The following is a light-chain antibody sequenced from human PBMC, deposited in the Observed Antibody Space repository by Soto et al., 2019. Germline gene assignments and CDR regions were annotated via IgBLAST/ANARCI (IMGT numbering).Light chain of an antibody. CDR3: QQRNDWPRIT. Sequence: EIVLTQSPATLSLSPGERATLSCRASQTIKTYLAWYQQKPGQAPRLLISDASNRATGVPARFSGSGSGTDFTLTINNLEPEDFAVYFCQQRNDWPRITFGQGTRLEI. V-gene: IGKV3-11*01. J-gene: IGKJ5*01. CDR1: QTIKTY. CDR2: DAS.